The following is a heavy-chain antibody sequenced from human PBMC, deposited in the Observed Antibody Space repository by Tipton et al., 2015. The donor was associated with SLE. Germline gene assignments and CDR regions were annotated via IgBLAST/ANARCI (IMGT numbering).Heavy chain of an antibody. Sequence: GSLRLSCAASGFTFRTYWMQWVRRAPGKGLVWVSHISTSGSTIYYADSVKGRFTISRDNAKSSLYLQMNSLRAEDTAIYYCARGVSGTSGYWGQGTLVTVSS. V-gene: IGHV3-48*03. D-gene: IGHD1-7*01. CDR2: ISTSGSTI. J-gene: IGHJ4*02. CDR3: ARGVSGTSGY. CDR1: GFTFRTYW.